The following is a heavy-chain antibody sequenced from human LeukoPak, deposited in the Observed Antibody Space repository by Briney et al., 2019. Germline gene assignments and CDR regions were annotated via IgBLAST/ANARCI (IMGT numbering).Heavy chain of an antibody. CDR3: ARDWTLTTVTTGSFDY. D-gene: IGHD4-17*01. J-gene: IGHJ4*02. Sequence: PGGSLRPSCAASGFTFSSYAMHWVRQAPGKGLEWVAVISYDGSNKYYADSVKGRFTISRDNSKNTLYLQMNSLRAEDTAVYYCARDWTLTTVTTGSFDYWGQGTLVTVSS. CDR1: GFTFSSYA. V-gene: IGHV3-30*04. CDR2: ISYDGSNK.